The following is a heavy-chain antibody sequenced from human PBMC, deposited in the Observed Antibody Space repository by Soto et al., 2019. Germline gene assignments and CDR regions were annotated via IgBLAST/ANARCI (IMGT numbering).Heavy chain of an antibody. CDR1: GFSFSTYA. V-gene: IGHV3-23*01. Sequence: EVQLLESGGGLVQPGGSLRLSCAASGFSFSTYAMTWVRQAPGKGLEWVSTIGGGGRTTYYADSVKGRFTISRDNSKNTVYLQMNSLRAEDTAVYYCWRSGQVDVWGQVTTVTVTS. CDR3: WRSGQVDV. CDR2: IGGGGRTT. D-gene: IGHD3-3*01. J-gene: IGHJ6*02.